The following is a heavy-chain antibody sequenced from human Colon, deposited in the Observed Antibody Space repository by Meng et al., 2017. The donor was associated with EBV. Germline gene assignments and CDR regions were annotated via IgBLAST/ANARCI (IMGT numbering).Heavy chain of an antibody. V-gene: IGHV4-39*07. CDR3: ARERGGVTRDFDS. CDR1: GDSITTNGYY. Sequence: QLQLQQSGPGLLKPSEPLSLPRSVSGDSITTNGYYWGWIRQSPGKGLEWIGSIFYSGNTYFNPSLKTRVTISVDTSKNQFSLKLSSVTAADTAIYYCARERGGVTRDFDSWGQGALVTVSS. D-gene: IGHD3-16*01. J-gene: IGHJ4*02. CDR2: IFYSGNT.